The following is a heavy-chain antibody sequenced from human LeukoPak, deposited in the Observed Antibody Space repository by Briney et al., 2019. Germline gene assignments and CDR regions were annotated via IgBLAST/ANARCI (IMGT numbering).Heavy chain of an antibody. CDR3: AKSMPIVVVPAARYPDY. CDR2: IYSGGST. D-gene: IGHD2-2*01. CDR1: GFTVSSNY. J-gene: IGHJ4*02. V-gene: IGHV3-66*01. Sequence: GGSLRLSCAASGFTVSSNYMSWVRQAPGKGLEWVSVIYSGGSTYYADSVKGRFTISRDNSKNTLYLQMNSLRAEDTAVYYCAKSMPIVVVPAARYPDYWGQGTLVTVSS.